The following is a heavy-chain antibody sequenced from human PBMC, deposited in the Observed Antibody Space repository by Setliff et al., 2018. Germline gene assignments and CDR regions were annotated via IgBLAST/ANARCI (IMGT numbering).Heavy chain of an antibody. CDR3: ARDGVYYAMDV. Sequence: SCAASGFSFSYFYMSWVRQAPGKGLEWLSKISGDGITIFYADSVRGRFTISRDNAKNSVFLQMNSLRADTAVYYCARDGVYYAMDVWGQGTTVTVSS. J-gene: IGHJ6*02. CDR1: GFSFSYFY. CDR2: ISGDGITI. V-gene: IGHV3-11*04.